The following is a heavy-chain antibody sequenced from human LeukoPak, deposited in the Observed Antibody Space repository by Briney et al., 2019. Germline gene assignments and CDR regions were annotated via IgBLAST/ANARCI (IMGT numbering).Heavy chain of an antibody. CDR1: GFTFSTYA. V-gene: IGHV3-23*01. CDR2: IGSSGGST. CDR3: ARLGGSSNSDY. J-gene: IGHJ4*02. Sequence: GGSLRLSCAASGFTFSTYAMSWVRQAPGKGLEWVSAIGSSGGSTYYADSVKGRFTISRDNSKSTLYLHMNSLRAEDTALYFCARLGGSSNSDYWGQGTLVTVSS. D-gene: IGHD4-4*01.